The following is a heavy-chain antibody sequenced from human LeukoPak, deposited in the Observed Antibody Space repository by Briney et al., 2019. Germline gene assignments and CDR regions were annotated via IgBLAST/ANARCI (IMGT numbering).Heavy chain of an antibody. CDR1: GFTFSSYG. Sequence: GGSLRLSCAASGFTFSSYGMHWVRQAPGKGLEWVAVIWYDGSNKYYADSVKGRFTISRDNSKNTLYLQMNSLRAEDTAVYYCERETYYYDSSGYYYYYCLDFWGRGTTVSVSS. CDR2: IWYDGSNK. D-gene: IGHD3-22*01. CDR3: ERETYYYDSSGYYYYYCLDF. V-gene: IGHV3-33*01. J-gene: IGHJ6*03.